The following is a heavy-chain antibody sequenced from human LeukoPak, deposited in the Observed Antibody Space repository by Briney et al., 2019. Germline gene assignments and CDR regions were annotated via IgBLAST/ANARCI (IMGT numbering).Heavy chain of an antibody. V-gene: IGHV3-7*01. CDR3: ARDSLYYGTDV. CDR2: IKQDGSEK. J-gene: IGHJ6*02. Sequence: GGSLTLSCAASGFTFSNYWMSWLRQAPGKGLEWVANIKQDGSEKYYVDSVKGRFTISRDNAKNSLYLQMNSLRAEDTAVYYCARDSLYYGTDVWGQGTTVTVSS. CDR1: GFTFSNYW.